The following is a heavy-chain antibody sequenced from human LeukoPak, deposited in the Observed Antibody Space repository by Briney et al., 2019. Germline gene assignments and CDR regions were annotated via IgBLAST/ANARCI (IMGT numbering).Heavy chain of an antibody. CDR3: ARDPLFRSSEVTPY. CDR2: ISSTSSTI. J-gene: IGHJ4*02. Sequence: GGSLRLSCAASGFTFGSYSMNWVRQAPGKGLEWISYISSTSSTIYYADFVKGRFTISRDNAKNSLYLQMNSLSAEDTAVYLCARDPLFRSSEVTPYWGQGTLVTVSS. V-gene: IGHV3-48*04. D-gene: IGHD3-10*01. CDR1: GFTFGSYS.